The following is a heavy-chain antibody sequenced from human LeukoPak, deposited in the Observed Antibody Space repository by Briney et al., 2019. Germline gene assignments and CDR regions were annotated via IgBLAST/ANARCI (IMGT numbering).Heavy chain of an antibody. D-gene: IGHD3-9*01. CDR3: AKEDYDILTGYGGDAFDI. CDR2: ISYDGSNK. J-gene: IGHJ3*02. V-gene: IGHV3-30*18. Sequence: GRSLRLSCAASGFTFSSYGMHWVRQAPGKGLEWVAVISYDGSNKYYADSVKGRFTISRDNSKNTLYLQMNSLRAEDTAVYYCAKEDYDILTGYGGDAFDIWGQGTMVTVSS. CDR1: GFTFSSYG.